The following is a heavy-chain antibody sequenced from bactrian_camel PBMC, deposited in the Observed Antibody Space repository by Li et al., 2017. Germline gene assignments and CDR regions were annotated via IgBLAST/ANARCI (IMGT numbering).Heavy chain of an antibody. J-gene: IGHJ4*01. D-gene: IGHD2*01. CDR2: IDSAGNV. CDR3: AADPSHWVAMPTYTCAWDY. Sequence: HVQLVESGGDSVPVGGSLRLSCTASGHTYSSWCMGWFRQVPGKEREGIAGIDSAGNVEYADSVKGRFTISKDNTKKITYLQMNNLKPEDTAMYYCAADPSHWVAMPTYTCAWDYWGQGTQVTVS. V-gene: IGHV3S9*01. CDR1: GHTYSSWC.